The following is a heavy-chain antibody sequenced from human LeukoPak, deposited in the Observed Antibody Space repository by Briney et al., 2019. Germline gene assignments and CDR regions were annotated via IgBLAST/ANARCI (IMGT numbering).Heavy chain of an antibody. D-gene: IGHD6-13*01. CDR1: GLTFSSYW. V-gene: IGHV3-7*01. CDR2: IKPDGSGK. CDR3: ARCAVAAAGDY. J-gene: IGHJ4*02. Sequence: PGGSLRLSCAASGLTFSSYWMSWVRQAPGKGPEWVANIKPDGSGKYHVDSVKGRFTISRDNAENSLFLHMNSLRAEDTAVYYCARCAVAAAGDYWGRGTLVTVSS.